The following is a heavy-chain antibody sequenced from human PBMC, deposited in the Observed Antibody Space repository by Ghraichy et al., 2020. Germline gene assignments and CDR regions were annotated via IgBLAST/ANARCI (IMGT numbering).Heavy chain of an antibody. V-gene: IGHV3-30*18. CDR3: AKDPVTPNIEGITTFGMDV. CDR1: GFSFSNYG. CDR2: ISYDGSNK. J-gene: IGHJ6*04. Sequence: GESLNISCAASGFSFSNYGMHWVRQAPGRGLEWVAFISYDGSNKYYGDSVKGRFTISRDRSKNTLYLQMNRLRVEDTAVYYCAKDPVTPNIEGITTFGMDVWGTGTTVTVSS. D-gene: IGHD1-26*01.